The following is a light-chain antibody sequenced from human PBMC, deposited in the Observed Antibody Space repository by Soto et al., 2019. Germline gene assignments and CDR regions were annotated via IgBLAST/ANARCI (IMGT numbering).Light chain of an antibody. CDR3: LHHNSYPLA. CDR2: AAF. V-gene: IGKV1-17*01. J-gene: IGKJ1*01. CDR1: QGIRND. Sequence: DIQMTQSPSSLSASVGDRVTITCRASQGIRNDLGWYQQKPGKAPKRLIYAAFRLQSGATSRFSGSGCGTDFTLAISSLQPEDCATSDCLHHNSYPLALGQGTQVDIK.